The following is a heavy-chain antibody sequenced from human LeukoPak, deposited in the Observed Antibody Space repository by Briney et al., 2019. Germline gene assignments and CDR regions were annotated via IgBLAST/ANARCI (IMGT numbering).Heavy chain of an antibody. CDR1: GGSISSYY. Sequence: PSETLSLTCTVSGGSISSYYWSWIRQPAGKVLELIGRIYTSWSTHYNPSLRSLITMSVDTSKNQFSLNLSSVTAADTAVYYCAKVAKYYYGSETYFFFEDWGQGTLVTVSS. V-gene: IGHV4-4*07. CDR2: IYTSWST. D-gene: IGHD3-10*01. CDR3: AKVAKYYYGSETYFFFED. J-gene: IGHJ4*02.